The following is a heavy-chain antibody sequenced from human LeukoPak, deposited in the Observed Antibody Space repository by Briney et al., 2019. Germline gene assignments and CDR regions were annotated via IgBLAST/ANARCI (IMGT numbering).Heavy chain of an antibody. J-gene: IGHJ4*02. CDR2: INHRENT. V-gene: IGHV4-34*01. Sequence: PSETLSLTCAVYGGSFSGYYWSWIRQPLGKGLEWIGEINHRENTDYNPSLKSRVTISVDTSKNQLSLKLSSVTAADTAVYYCARHLRWRTSFSPFDYWGQGTLVTVSS. D-gene: IGHD3/OR15-3a*01. CDR1: GGSFSGYY. CDR3: ARHLRWRTSFSPFDY.